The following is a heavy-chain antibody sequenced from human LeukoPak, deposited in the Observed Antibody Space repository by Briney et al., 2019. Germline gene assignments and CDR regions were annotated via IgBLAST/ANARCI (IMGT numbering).Heavy chain of an antibody. CDR2: INHSGST. Sequence: NPSETLSLTCTVYGKSFSGYYWTCIRQSPGKGLEWIGEINHSGSTNYNPSLKSRVSISIDTSKNHLSLKLSSVTAADTAVYYCARGRVSVTGYYFAMDVWGQGTTVTVSS. D-gene: IGHD2-21*02. CDR1: GKSFSGYY. CDR3: ARGRVSVTGYYFAMDV. V-gene: IGHV4-34*01. J-gene: IGHJ6*02.